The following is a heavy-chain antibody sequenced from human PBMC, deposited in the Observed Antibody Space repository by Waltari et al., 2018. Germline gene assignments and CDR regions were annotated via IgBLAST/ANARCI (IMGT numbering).Heavy chain of an antibody. CDR2: TNTNTRNP. J-gene: IGHJ5*01. CDR3: ARDPKYCSGGTCKAWFDS. V-gene: IGHV7-4-1*02. Sequence: QVQLVQSGSELKNPAASVKISCRTSGYIFTAHGMHWVRQAPTQGLQWMGWTNTNTRNPTYAKAFTGRFVFSLDKSVDTAYLEISSLQSEDTAIYFCARDPKYCSGGTCKAWFDSWGQGTLVSVSS. D-gene: IGHD2-15*01. CDR1: GYIFTAHG.